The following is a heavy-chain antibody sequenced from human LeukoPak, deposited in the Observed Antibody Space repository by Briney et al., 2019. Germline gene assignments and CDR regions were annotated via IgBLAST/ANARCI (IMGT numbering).Heavy chain of an antibody. Sequence: PGGSLRLSCAASGFTFSSYAMSWVRQAPGKGLEWVSAISGSGGSTYYADSVKGRFTISRDNSKNTLYLQMNSLRAEDTAVYYCAREGGWPAEIWGSHAFDIWGQGTMVTVSS. CDR3: AREGGWPAEIWGSHAFDI. D-gene: IGHD3-16*01. J-gene: IGHJ3*02. CDR1: GFTFSSYA. CDR2: ISGSGGST. V-gene: IGHV3-23*01.